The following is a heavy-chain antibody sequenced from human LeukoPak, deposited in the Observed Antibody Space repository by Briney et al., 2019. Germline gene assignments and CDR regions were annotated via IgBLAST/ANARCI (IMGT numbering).Heavy chain of an antibody. D-gene: IGHD5-12*01. CDR1: GGSISNYY. Sequence: SETLPLTCTVSGGSISNYYWSWIRQPPGKGLEWIGDIYYSGSTSYNPSLKSRVSISVDTSKSQFSLKLYSVTAADTAVYYCARDASGNDLGHAFDIWGQGTVVTVSS. CDR2: IYYSGST. CDR3: ARDASGNDLGHAFDI. J-gene: IGHJ3*02. V-gene: IGHV4-59*01.